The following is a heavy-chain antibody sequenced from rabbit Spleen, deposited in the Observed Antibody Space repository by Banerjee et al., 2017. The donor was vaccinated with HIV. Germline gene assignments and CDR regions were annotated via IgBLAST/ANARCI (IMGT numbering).Heavy chain of an antibody. CDR3: VRDLDGVIGWNFGW. CDR2: IEPIFGNT. CDR1: EFSFSNNYW. V-gene: IGHV1S45*01. J-gene: IGHJ3*01. D-gene: IGHD4-1*01. Sequence: QEQLEESGGDLVKPGGTLTLTCTASEFSFSNNYWICWVRQAPGKGLEWIGYIEPIFGNTYYANWVNGRFPISSHNAQNTLYLQLSSLTAADTATYFCVRDLDGVIGWNFGWWGQGTLVTVS.